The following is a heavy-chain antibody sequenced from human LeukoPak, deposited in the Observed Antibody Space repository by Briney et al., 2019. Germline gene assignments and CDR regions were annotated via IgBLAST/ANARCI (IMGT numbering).Heavy chain of an antibody. D-gene: IGHD4-17*01. CDR1: GFTFFTHP. CDR3: VRDRSDYALDY. CDR2: ISISGSTM. V-gene: IGHV3-48*03. Sequence: GGSLRLSCVTSGFTFFTHPMNWVRQAPGKGLEWVSYISISGSTMYYADSVRGRFSISRDNAKNSVFLQMDSLRADDTAVYYCVRDRSDYALDYWGQGALVTVSS. J-gene: IGHJ4*02.